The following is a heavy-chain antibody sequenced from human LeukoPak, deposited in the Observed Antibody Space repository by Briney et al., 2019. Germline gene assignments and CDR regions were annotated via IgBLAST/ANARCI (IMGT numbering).Heavy chain of an antibody. CDR1: GYSISSDYY. V-gene: IGHV4-38-2*01. Sequence: SETLSLTCAVSGYSISSDYYWGWIRQPPGKGLEWIGSIYHSGSTYYNSTLKSRVTISVDTSKNHFSLKVTSVTAADTAVYYCTRGYRKGSATIPAGLYWGQGTLVTVSS. CDR3: TRGYRKGSATIPAGLY. J-gene: IGHJ4*02. CDR2: IYHSGST. D-gene: IGHD2-2*01.